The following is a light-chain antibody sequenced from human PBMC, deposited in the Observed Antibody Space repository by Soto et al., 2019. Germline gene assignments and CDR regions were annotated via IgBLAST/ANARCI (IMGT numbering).Light chain of an antibody. Sequence: QSALTQPASVSGSPGQSITISCTGTSSDIGAYNSVSWYQQHPGMAPQLMIYDVSYRPSGISSRFSGSKSGNTASLSISGLQAAYEADYYCSSYTTHSVRVFGGGTKLTVL. CDR2: DVS. CDR3: SSYTTHSVRV. CDR1: SSDIGAYNS. V-gene: IGLV2-14*03. J-gene: IGLJ2*01.